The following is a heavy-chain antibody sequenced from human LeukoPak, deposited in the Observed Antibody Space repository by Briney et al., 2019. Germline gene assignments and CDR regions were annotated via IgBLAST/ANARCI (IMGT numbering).Heavy chain of an antibody. CDR3: ARGFHYDTSGYYYFY. V-gene: IGHV1-69*05. J-gene: IGHJ4*02. CDR2: IIPLFGTA. CDR1: GGTFSRYA. Sequence: SVKVSCKASGGTFSRYAIGWLRQAPGQGLEWMGGIIPLFGTANYAQKFQGRVTITTDESTSTAYMELSSLRSEDTAVYYCARGFHYDTSGYYYFYWGQGTRVTVSS. D-gene: IGHD3-22*01.